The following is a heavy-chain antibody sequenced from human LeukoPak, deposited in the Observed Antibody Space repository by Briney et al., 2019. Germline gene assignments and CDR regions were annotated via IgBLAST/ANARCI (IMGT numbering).Heavy chain of an antibody. Sequence: ASVKVSCKASGYTFTSYGISRVRQAPGQGLEWMGWISAYNGNTNYAQKLQGRATMTTDTSTSTAYMELRSLRSDDTAVYYCARDLYYYDSSGYYFFDYWGQGTLVTVSS. V-gene: IGHV1-18*01. CDR3: ARDLYYYDSSGYYFFDY. J-gene: IGHJ4*02. D-gene: IGHD3-22*01. CDR2: ISAYNGNT. CDR1: GYTFTSYG.